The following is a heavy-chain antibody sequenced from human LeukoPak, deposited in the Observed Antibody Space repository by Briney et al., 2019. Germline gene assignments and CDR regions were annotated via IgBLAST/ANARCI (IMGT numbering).Heavy chain of an antibody. CDR3: AKDAGNFDY. J-gene: IGHJ4*01. Sequence: VGSLPLPHLASGLNYDDSAMNGVGQAPGKGLEWVSLISADGGGTFSADSVKGRFSISRDKSKNSLYLQVNSLRSEDTAMYYCAKDAGNFDYW. V-gene: IGHV3-43*02. CDR2: ISADGGGT. CDR1: GLNYDDSA.